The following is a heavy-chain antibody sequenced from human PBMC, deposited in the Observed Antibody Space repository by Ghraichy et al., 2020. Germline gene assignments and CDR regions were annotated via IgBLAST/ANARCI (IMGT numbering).Heavy chain of an antibody. J-gene: IGHJ4*02. V-gene: IGHV4-34*01. CDR1: GAAFSAYY. D-gene: IGHD2-21*01. Sequence: SETLSLTCGVNGAAFSAYYWSWIRQSPEKGLEWLAEINHNGGSNYNPSLKSRLTISVDTSRNQFSLKLTSVTAADTAVYFCANIPMIGPYYFDSWGQGTLVTVSS. CDR2: INHNGGS. CDR3: ANIPMIGPYYFDS.